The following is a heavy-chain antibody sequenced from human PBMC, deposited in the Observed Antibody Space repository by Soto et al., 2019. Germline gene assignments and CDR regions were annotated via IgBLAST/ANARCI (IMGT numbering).Heavy chain of an antibody. CDR2: LFRTGRA. D-gene: IGHD5-12*01. J-gene: IGHJ6*04. Sequence: SETLSLTCAVSGGSLSSSNWWSWVRQPPGKGLEWIGELFRTGRANYNPSLRSRVAISVDKSKNQFSLRLSSVTATDTAVYYCARAGGDPARDGGYEASVPPDDYYGMDLCAKGTMGTGSS. CDR1: GGSLSSSNW. V-gene: IGHV4-4*02. CDR3: ARAGGDPARDGGYEASVPPDDYYGMDL.